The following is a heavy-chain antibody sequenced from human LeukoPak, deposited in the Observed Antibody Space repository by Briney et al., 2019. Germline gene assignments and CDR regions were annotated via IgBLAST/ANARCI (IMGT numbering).Heavy chain of an antibody. CDR1: GASMNGHY. CDR2: ISDSGST. J-gene: IGHJ5*02. CDR3: ARVFRGAVTSNWFDP. D-gene: IGHD3-3*01. V-gene: IGHV4-59*11. Sequence: PSETLSLTCNVSGASMNGHYWTWIRRSPGKGLEWIVYISDSGSTSYNPSLKSRVIMALEASKTEFSLRLNSVTVADTAVYYCARVFRGAVTSNWFDPWGQGTLVTVSS.